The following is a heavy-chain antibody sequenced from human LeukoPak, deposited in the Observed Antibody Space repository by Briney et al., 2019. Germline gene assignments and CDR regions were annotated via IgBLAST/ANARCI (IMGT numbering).Heavy chain of an antibody. D-gene: IGHD6-19*01. CDR1: GFTFSSYW. V-gene: IGHV3-7*01. Sequence: GGSLRLSCAASGFTFSSYWTSWVRQAPGKGLEWVANIKQDGSEKYYVDSVKGRFTISRDNAKNSLYLQMNSLRAEDTAVYYCTRDSQWLVPFDYWGQGTLVTVSS. J-gene: IGHJ4*02. CDR2: IKQDGSEK. CDR3: TRDSQWLVPFDY.